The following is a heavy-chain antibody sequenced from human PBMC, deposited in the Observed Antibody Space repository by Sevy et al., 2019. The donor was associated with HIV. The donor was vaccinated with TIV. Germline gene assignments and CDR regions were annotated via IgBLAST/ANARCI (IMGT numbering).Heavy chain of an antibody. CDR2: IWYDGSNK. D-gene: IGHD6-6*01. CDR1: GFTFSSYG. CDR3: AGDEDTAARPGYFDY. V-gene: IGHV3-33*01. Sequence: GGSLRLSCAASGFTFSSYGMHWVRQAPGKGLEWVAVIWYDGSNKYYADSVKGRFTISRDNSKNTLYLQMNSLRAEDTAVYYCAGDEDTAARPGYFDYWGQGTLVTVSS. J-gene: IGHJ4*02.